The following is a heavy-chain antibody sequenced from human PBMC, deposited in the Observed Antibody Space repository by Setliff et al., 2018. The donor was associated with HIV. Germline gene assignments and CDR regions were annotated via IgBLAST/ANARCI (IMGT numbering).Heavy chain of an antibody. J-gene: IGHJ4*02. CDR2: ISYDGSKK. V-gene: IGHV3-30*04. Sequence: PGGSLRLSCAASGFTFSRYGMHWVRQAPGKGLEWVAFISYDGSKKYDADFVKGRFTISRDNAKNSLLLQMNSLRAEDTAVYYCASIELAAMVPVDYWGQGTLVTVSS. D-gene: IGHD5-18*01. CDR1: GFTFSRYG. CDR3: ASIELAAMVPVDY.